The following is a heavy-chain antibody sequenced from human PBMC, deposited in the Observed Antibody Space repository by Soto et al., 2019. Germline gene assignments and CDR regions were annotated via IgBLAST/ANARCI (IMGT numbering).Heavy chain of an antibody. J-gene: IGHJ6*03. CDR3: ARTRGYSGYDSPRARGGYYYYMDV. CDR1: GGSFSGYY. Sequence: SETLSLTCAVYGGSFSGYYWSWIRQPPGKGLEWIGEINHSGSTNYNPSLKSRVTISVDTSKNQFSLKLSSVTAADTAVYYCARTRGYSGYDSPRARGGYYYYMDVWGKGTTVTVSS. V-gene: IGHV4-34*01. D-gene: IGHD5-12*01. CDR2: INHSGST.